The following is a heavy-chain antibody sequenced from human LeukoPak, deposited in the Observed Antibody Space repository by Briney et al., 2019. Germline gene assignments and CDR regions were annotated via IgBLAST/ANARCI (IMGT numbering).Heavy chain of an antibody. Sequence: GESLKISCKGSGYSFTSYWIGWVRQAPGEGLEWMGWINTGSGATNYAQKFQGRVTMTRDTSISTTYMELSRLTSDDTAVYYCARDGGFDYWGQGTLVTVSS. CDR3: ARDGGFDY. D-gene: IGHD3-16*01. CDR1: GYSFTSYW. V-gene: IGHV1-2*02. J-gene: IGHJ4*02. CDR2: INTGSGAT.